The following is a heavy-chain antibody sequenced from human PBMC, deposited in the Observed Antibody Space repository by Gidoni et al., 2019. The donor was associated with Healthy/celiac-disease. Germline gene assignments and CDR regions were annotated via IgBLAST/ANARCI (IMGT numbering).Heavy chain of an antibody. CDR3: TRMAEELLLFDY. Sequence: EVQLVESGGGLVKPGRSLSLSCPASGFPFGDYAMSWFRQAPGKGLEWVGFIRSKAYGGTTEYAASVKGRFTISRDDSKSIAYLQMNSLKTEDTAVYYCTRMAEELLLFDYWGQGTLVTVSS. D-gene: IGHD1-26*01. CDR2: IRSKAYGGTT. CDR1: GFPFGDYA. J-gene: IGHJ4*02. V-gene: IGHV3-49*05.